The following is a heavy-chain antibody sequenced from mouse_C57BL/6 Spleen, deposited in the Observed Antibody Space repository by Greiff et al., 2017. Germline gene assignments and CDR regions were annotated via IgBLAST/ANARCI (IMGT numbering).Heavy chain of an antibody. J-gene: IGHJ3*01. CDR3: SRQDYGSSYRFAY. Sequence: QVQLKQSGAELVKPGASVKISCKASGYAFSSYWMNWVKQRPGKGLEWIGQIYPGDGDTNYNGKFKGKATLTADKSSSTASMQLSSLTSEDSAVYFCSRQDYGSSYRFAYWGQGTLVTVSA. V-gene: IGHV1-80*01. D-gene: IGHD1-1*01. CDR1: GYAFSSYW. CDR2: IYPGDGDT.